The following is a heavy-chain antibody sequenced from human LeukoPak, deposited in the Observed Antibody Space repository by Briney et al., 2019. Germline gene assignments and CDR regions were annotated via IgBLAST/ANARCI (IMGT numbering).Heavy chain of an antibody. CDR1: GYTLTELS. CDR3: ATRGGHDYGDYVDRVYFDY. J-gene: IGHJ4*02. D-gene: IGHD4-17*01. V-gene: IGHV1-24*01. CDR2: FYPEDGET. Sequence: ASVKVSCKVSGYTLTELSMHWVRQAPGKGLEWMGGFYPEDGETIYARKFQGRVTMTEDTSTDTAYMELSSLRSEDTAVYYCATRGGHDYGDYVDRVYFDYWGQGTLVTVSS.